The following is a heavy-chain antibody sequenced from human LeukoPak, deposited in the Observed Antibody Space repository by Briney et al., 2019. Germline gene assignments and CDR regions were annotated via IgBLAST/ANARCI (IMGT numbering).Heavy chain of an antibody. J-gene: IGHJ6*02. Sequence: GGSLRLSCAASGFTFSSYSMNWVSQAPGKGLEWVSSISSSSSYIYYADSVKGRFTISRDNAKNSLYLQMNSLRAEDTAVYYCARAGYNYGNTMDVWGQGTSVTVSS. CDR3: ARAGYNYGNTMDV. V-gene: IGHV3-21*01. CDR1: GFTFSSYS. CDR2: ISSSSSYI. D-gene: IGHD5-18*01.